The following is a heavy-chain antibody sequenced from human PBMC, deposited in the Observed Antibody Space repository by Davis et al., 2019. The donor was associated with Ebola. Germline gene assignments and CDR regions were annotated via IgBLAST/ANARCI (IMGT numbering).Heavy chain of an antibody. CDR2: IYRCGST. CDR1: GFTVSSNY. Sequence: GESLKISCAASGFTVSSNYMRWVRQAPGQGLEWVSIIYRCGSTYYADSVKGRSTISRDNSKNTLILQMNSLRAEDTAIYYCAKEELKVFDYWGQGTLVTVSS. J-gene: IGHJ4*02. CDR3: AKEELKVFDY. D-gene: IGHD3-10*01. V-gene: IGHV3-53*01.